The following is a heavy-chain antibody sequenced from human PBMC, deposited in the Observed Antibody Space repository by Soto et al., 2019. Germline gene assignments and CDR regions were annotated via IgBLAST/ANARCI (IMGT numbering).Heavy chain of an antibody. D-gene: IGHD4-17*01. CDR3: ATTVTTVDY. CDR1: GFSFSGYG. CDR2: ISSSGSLI. Sequence: PGGSLRLSCAASGFSFSGYGMNWVRQAPGKGLEWISYISSSGSLIYYADSLKGRFTISRDNAKNSLYLQMNSLRAEDTAVYYCATTVTTVDYWGPGTLVTVSS. V-gene: IGHV3-48*03. J-gene: IGHJ4*02.